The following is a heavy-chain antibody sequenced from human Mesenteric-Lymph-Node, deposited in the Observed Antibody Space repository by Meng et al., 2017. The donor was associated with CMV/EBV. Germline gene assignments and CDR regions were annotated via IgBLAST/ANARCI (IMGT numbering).Heavy chain of an antibody. CDR1: GFTFSSYD. Sequence: GGSLRLSCAASGFTFSSYDMHWVRQATGKGLEWVSAIGTAGDTYYPGSVKGRFTISRENAKNSLYLQMNSLRAGDTAVYYCVRVVPDYDFWSGYLYFVSWGQGTLVTVSS. J-gene: IGHJ4*02. CDR3: VRVVPDYDFWSGYLYFVS. CDR2: IGTAGDT. V-gene: IGHV3-13*01. D-gene: IGHD3-3*01.